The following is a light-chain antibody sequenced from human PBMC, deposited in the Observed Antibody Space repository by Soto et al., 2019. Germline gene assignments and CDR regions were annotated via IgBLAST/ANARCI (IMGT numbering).Light chain of an antibody. CDR1: QSVDIN. Sequence: IVLTQSHATLSVSPGERVTLSCLASQSVDINLAWYQQKPGQAPRLLIYGASTRATDMSGTFSGRGSGTEFTLTISNVRPEDFAVYYCQQYRSWPRTFGQGTKVDIK. CDR3: QQYRSWPRT. V-gene: IGKV3-15*01. J-gene: IGKJ1*01. CDR2: GAS.